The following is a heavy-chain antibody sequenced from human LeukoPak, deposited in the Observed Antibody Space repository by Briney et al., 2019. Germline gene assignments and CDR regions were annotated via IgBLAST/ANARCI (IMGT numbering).Heavy chain of an antibody. CDR2: INNNGDST. CDR1: GYRFNNYA. Sequence: GGSLRLSXAASGYRFNNYAIHWFRQAPGKGLEYVSGINNNGDSTDYANSVKGRFTISRDNSKNTLFLQMSSLTSEDTAVYYCARDYQTGFTGPGGDFWGQGTLVTVSS. CDR3: ARDYQTGFTGPGGDF. V-gene: IGHV3-64*01. J-gene: IGHJ4*02. D-gene: IGHD3-9*01.